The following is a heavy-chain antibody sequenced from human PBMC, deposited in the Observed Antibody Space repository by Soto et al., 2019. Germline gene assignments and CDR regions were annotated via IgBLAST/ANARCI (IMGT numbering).Heavy chain of an antibody. D-gene: IGHD3-16*02. J-gene: IGHJ6*02. V-gene: IGHV3-30-3*01. CDR2: ISYDGSNK. CDR3: ARDVRFTFGGVIVRAYYYGMDV. Sequence: QVQLVESGGGVVQPGRSLRISCAASGFTFSSYAMQWVRQAPGKGLEWVAVISYDGSNKYYADSVKGRFTISRDNSKNTLYLQMNSLRAEDTAVYYCARDVRFTFGGVIVRAYYYGMDVWGQGTTVTVSS. CDR1: GFTFSSYA.